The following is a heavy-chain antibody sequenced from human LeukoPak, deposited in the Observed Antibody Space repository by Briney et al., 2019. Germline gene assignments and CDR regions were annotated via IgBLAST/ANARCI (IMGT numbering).Heavy chain of an antibody. V-gene: IGHV4-39*01. D-gene: IGHD2-8*01. CDR1: GGSISSSSYY. CDR2: IHYSGST. J-gene: IGHJ4*02. CDR3: ARHPSMVYFDY. Sequence: SETLSLTCTVSGGSISSSSYYWGWIRQPPGKGLEWIGSIHYSGSTYHNPSLKSRVTISVDTSKNQFSLKLSSVTAADTAVYYCARHPSMVYFDYWGQGTLVTVSS.